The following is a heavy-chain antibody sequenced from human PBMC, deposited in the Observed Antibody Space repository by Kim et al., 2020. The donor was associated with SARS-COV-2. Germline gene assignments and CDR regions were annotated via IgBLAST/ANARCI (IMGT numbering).Heavy chain of an antibody. V-gene: IGHV4-61*01. D-gene: IGHD3-22*01. CDR3: ARDFDYDSSGYYYAP. CDR2: IYYSGST. CDR1: GGSVSSGSYY. J-gene: IGHJ5*02. Sequence: SETLSLTCTVSGGSVSSGSYYWSWIRQPPGKGLEWIGYIYYSGSTNYNPSLKSRVTISVDTSKNQFSLKLSSVTAADTAVYYCARDFDYDSSGYYYAPWG.